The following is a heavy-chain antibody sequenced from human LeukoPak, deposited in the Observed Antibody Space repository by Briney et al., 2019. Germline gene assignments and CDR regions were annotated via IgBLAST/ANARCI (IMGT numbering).Heavy chain of an antibody. CDR3: ARRGDDTSGYYPF. D-gene: IGHD3-22*01. CDR1: GGSINNYY. J-gene: IGHJ4*02. CDR2: IFHGGST. V-gene: IGHV4-59*08. Sequence: SETLSLTCTVSGGSINNYYWSWLRQPPGKGLEWIGYIFHGGSTDYNPSLKSRVTISVDTSKNQFSLKLRSVTAADTAVYYCARRGDDTSGYYPFWGQGTLVTVSS.